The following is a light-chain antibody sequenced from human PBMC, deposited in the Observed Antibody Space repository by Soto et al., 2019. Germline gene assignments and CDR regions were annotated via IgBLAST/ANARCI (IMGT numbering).Light chain of an antibody. CDR3: EQRSNWPPYT. V-gene: IGKV3-11*01. CDR1: QSVSSY. Sequence: EIVLTQSPATLSLSPGERATLSCRASQSVSSYLAWYQQKPGQAPRLFIYDASNRATGIPARFSGSGSGTDFTQPISSIAPEDFAVYYCEQRSNWPPYTFGQGTKVVSK. J-gene: IGKJ2*01. CDR2: DAS.